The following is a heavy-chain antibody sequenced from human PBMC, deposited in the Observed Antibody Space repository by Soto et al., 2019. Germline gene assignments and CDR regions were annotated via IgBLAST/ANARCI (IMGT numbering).Heavy chain of an antibody. CDR2: ISFDGSSP. CDR1: GFTFSNDG. CDR3: VRDRHLRYYDEQGADL. J-gene: IGHJ2*01. Sequence: GGSLRLSCAASGFTFSNDGMHWVRQAPGKGLEWVSVISFDGSSPSYADSVKGRFTISRDNAKNSLYLQMNYLRAEDTAFYYCVRDRHLRYYDEQGADLWGRGTLVTVSS. D-gene: IGHD3-9*01. V-gene: IGHV3-30*03.